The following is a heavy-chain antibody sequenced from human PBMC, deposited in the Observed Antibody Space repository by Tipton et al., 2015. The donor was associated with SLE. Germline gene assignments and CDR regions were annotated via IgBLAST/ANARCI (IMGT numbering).Heavy chain of an antibody. CDR2: IYTSGST. J-gene: IGHJ4*02. CDR1: GVSISSGSYY. CDR3: ARDVWQWLDY. Sequence: TLSLTCTVSGVSISSGSYYWSWIRQPAGKGLEWIGRIYTSGSTNYNPSLKSRVTISVDTSKNQFSLKLSSVTAADTAVYYCARDVWQWLDYWGQGTLVTVSS. D-gene: IGHD6-19*01. V-gene: IGHV4-61*02.